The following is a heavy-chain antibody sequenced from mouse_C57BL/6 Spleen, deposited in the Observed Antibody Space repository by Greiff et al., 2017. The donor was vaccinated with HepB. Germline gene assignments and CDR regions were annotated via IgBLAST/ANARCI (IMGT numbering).Heavy chain of an antibody. J-gene: IGHJ2*01. V-gene: IGHV3-6*01. Sequence: EVKVEESGPGLVKPSQSLSLTCSVTGYSITSGYYWNWIRQFPGNKLEWMGYISYDGSNNYNPSLKNRISITRDTSKNQFFLKLNSVTTEDTATYYCARAHSYYFDYWGQGTTLTVSS. CDR2: ISYDGSN. CDR3: ARAHSYYFDY. CDR1: GYSITSGYY.